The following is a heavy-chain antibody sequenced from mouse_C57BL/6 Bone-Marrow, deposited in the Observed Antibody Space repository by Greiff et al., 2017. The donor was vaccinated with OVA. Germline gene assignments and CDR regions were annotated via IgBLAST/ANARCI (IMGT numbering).Heavy chain of an antibody. J-gene: IGHJ2*01. CDR1: GFTFSSYG. V-gene: IGHV5-6*02. D-gene: IGHD1-1*01. Sequence: DVKLVESGGDLVKPGGSLKLSCAASGFTFSSYGMSWVRQTPDKRLEWVATISSGGSYTYYPDSVKGRFTISRYNAKNTLYLQMSSLKSEDTAMYYCARHYYGSSYYWGQGTTLTVSS. CDR2: ISSGGSYT. CDR3: ARHYYGSSYY.